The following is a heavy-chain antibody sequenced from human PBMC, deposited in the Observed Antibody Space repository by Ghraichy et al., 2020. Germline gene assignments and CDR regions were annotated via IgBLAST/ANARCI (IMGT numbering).Heavy chain of an antibody. Sequence: SETLSLTCTVSGGSVSSGSYYWSWIRPPPGKGLEWIVNIYYSGSTNYNPSHKSRVTISVDTSKNQLSLSLTSVAAAATAVYYCARNVLVTVKHNSYYNGMDVSGPGTTVTVSS. D-gene: IGHD2-21*02. J-gene: IGHJ6*02. CDR2: IYYSGST. CDR3: ARNVLVTVKHNSYYNGMDV. CDR1: GGSVSSGSYY. V-gene: IGHV4-61*01.